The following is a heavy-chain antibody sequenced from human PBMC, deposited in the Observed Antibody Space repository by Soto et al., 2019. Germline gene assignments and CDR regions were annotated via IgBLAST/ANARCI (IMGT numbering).Heavy chain of an antibody. CDR1: GFTFSSYW. CDR3: ARENLEWLFRYYYYYGMDV. CDR2: IKQDGSEK. Sequence: GWSLRLSCAASGFTFSSYWMGWVRQAPGKGLEWVANIKQDGSEKYYVDSVKGRFTISRDNAKNSLYLQMNSLRAEDTAVYYCARENLEWLFRYYYYYGMDVWGQGTTVTVSS. V-gene: IGHV3-7*01. J-gene: IGHJ6*02. D-gene: IGHD3-3*01.